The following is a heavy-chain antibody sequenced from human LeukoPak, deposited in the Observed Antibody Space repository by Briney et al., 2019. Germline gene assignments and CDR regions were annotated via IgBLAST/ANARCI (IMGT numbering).Heavy chain of an antibody. CDR1: GYTFTSYD. CDR3: ARGGRWPKENWFDP. D-gene: IGHD2-15*01. J-gene: IGHJ5*02. Sequence: ASVKVSCKASGYTFTSYDISWVRQATGQGLEWMGWMNPNSGNTGYVQKFQGRVTMTRNTSVSTAYMELSSLRSEDTAVYYCARGGRWPKENWFDPWGQGTPVTVSS. V-gene: IGHV1-8*01. CDR2: MNPNSGNT.